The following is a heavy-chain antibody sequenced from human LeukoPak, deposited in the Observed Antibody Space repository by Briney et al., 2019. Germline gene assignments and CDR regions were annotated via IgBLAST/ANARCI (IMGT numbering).Heavy chain of an antibody. CDR1: GYSFTGHY. D-gene: IGHD4-17*01. V-gene: IGHV1-69*10. CDR3: ARGRTTVTTFWGQGAFDI. Sequence: GASVKVSCKASGYSFTGHYMHWVRQAPGQGLEWMGGIIPIFSIANYAQKFQGRVTITADKLTSTAYMELSSLRSEDTAVYYCARGRTTVTTFWGQGAFDIWGQGTMVTVSS. J-gene: IGHJ3*02. CDR2: IIPIFSIA.